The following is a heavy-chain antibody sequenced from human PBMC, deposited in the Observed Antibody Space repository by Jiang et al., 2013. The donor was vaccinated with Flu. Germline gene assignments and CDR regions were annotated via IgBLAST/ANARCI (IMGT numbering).Heavy chain of an antibody. CDR3: ARRGGYCSSTSCYIEVYGMDV. CDR1: GGTFSSYA. V-gene: IGHV1-69*01. CDR2: IIPIFGTA. D-gene: IGHD2-2*02. J-gene: IGHJ6*02. Sequence: GAEVKKPGSSVKVSCKASGGTFSSYAISWVRQAPGQGLEWMGGIIPIFGTANYAQKFQGRVTITADESTSTAYMELSSLRSEDTAVYYCARRGGYCSSTSCYIEVYGMDVWGQGTTVTVSS.